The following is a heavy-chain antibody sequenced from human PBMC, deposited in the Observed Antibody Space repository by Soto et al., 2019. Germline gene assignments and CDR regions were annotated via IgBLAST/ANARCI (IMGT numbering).Heavy chain of an antibody. D-gene: IGHD2-15*01. CDR3: ATTHPGGCSGGSCYPDY. CDR2: ISGSGGST. V-gene: IGHV3-23*01. CDR1: GFTFSSYA. J-gene: IGHJ4*02. Sequence: PGGSLRLSCAASGFTFSSYAMSWVRQAPGKGLEWVSAISGSGGSTYYADSVKGRFTISRDNSKNTLYLQMNSLRAEDTAVYYCATTHPGGCSGGSCYPDYWGQGTLVTVSS.